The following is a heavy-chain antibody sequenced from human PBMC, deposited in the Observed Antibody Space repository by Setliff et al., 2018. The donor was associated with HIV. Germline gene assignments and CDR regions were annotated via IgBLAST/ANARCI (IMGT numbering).Heavy chain of an antibody. CDR1: EFILRNYG. CDR2: ISEDARYL. D-gene: IGHD2-2*01. CDR3: ARAQWVIPGAMRGSDALDI. Sequence: PGGSLRLSCAASEFILRNYGMHWVRQAPGKGLEWVASISEDARYLLYGQSVKGRFTISRDNSKNTLYLQMNNLSADDTAVYYCARAQWVIPGAMRGSDALDIWGQGTTVTVSS. J-gene: IGHJ3*02. V-gene: IGHV3-33*05.